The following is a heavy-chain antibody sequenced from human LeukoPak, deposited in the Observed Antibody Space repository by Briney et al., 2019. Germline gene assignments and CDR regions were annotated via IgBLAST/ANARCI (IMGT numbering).Heavy chain of an antibody. CDR2: ISGSGGST. J-gene: IGHJ4*02. V-gene: IGHV3-23*01. CDR3: AKEGRIAARPNYYFDH. D-gene: IGHD6-6*01. CDR1: GFTFSSYA. Sequence: GGSLRLSCAASGFTFSSYAMSWVRQAPGKGLEWVSAISGSGGSTYYADSVKGRFTISRDNSKNTLYLQMNSLRAEDTAVYYCAKEGRIAARPNYYFDHWGQGTLVTVSS.